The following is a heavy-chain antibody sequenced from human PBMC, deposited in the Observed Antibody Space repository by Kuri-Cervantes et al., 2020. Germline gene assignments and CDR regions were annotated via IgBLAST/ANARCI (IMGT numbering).Heavy chain of an antibody. Sequence: ASVKVSCKPSGYTFTSYDLNWVRQAPGQGLEWMGWMNPNSGNTGYAQKFQGRVTMTRNTSISTAYMELSSLRSEDTAVYYCARDWGGMVRGASLDYWGQGTLVTVSS. J-gene: IGHJ4*02. CDR3: ARDWGGMVRGASLDY. CDR1: GYTFTSYD. CDR2: MNPNSGNT. V-gene: IGHV1-8*01. D-gene: IGHD3-10*01.